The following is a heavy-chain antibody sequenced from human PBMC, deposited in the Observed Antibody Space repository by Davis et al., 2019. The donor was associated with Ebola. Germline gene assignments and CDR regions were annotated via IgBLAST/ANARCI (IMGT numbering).Heavy chain of an antibody. J-gene: IGHJ6*02. V-gene: IGHV3-64D*08. D-gene: IGHD3-3*01. CDR1: GFTFSSYA. Sequence: GGSLRLSCSASGFTFSSYAMHWVRQAPGKGLEYVSAISSNGGSTYYADSVKGRFTISRDNSKNTLYLQMSSLRAEDTAVYYCVKKGFTIFGVVTYYGMDVWGQGTTVTVSS. CDR2: ISSNGGST. CDR3: VKKGFTIFGVVTYYGMDV.